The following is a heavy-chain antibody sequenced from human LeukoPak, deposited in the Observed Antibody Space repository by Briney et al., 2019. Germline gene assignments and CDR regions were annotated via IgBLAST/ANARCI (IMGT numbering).Heavy chain of an antibody. D-gene: IGHD1-26*01. V-gene: IGHV3-23*01. CDR3: AKDVGKWESLHFFDY. J-gene: IGHJ4*02. Sequence: PGGSLRLSCAASGFTFSSYGMSWVRQAPGKGLEWISGISGSGASTYYADSVKGRFTISRDDSRNTLYLQMNSLRGDDTAVYYCAKDVGKWESLHFFDYWGQGTLVTVSS. CDR2: ISGSGAST. CDR1: GFTFSSYG.